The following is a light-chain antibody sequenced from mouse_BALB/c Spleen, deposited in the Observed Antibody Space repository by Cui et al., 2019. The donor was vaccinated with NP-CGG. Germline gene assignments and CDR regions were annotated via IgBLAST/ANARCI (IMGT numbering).Light chain of an antibody. V-gene: IGLV1*01. CDR2: GTN. CDR1: TGAVTTTNY. CDR3: ALWYSNHWV. J-gene: IGLJ1*01. Sequence: QAFVTQVSALTTSPGETVTLTCRSSTGAVTTTNYANWVQEKPDHLFTGLIGGTNNRAPGVPARFSGSVIGDKAALTITGAQTEDEAIYFCALWYSNHWVFGGGTKLTVL.